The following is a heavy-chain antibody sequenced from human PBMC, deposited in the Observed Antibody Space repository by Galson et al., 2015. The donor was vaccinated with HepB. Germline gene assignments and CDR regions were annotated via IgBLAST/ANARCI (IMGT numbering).Heavy chain of an antibody. D-gene: IGHD3-10*01. Sequence: SETLSLTCTVSGGSISSYYWSWIRQPPGKGLEWIGYIYYSGSTYYNPSLKSRVTISVDTSKNQFSLKLSSVTAADTAVYYCASHTRLWFGDLGWFDPWGQGTLVTVSS. CDR3: ASHTRLWFGDLGWFDP. V-gene: IGHV4-59*04. CDR2: IYYSGST. J-gene: IGHJ5*02. CDR1: GGSISSYY.